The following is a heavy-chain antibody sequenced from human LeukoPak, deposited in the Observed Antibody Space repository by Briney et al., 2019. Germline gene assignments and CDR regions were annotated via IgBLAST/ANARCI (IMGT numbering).Heavy chain of an antibody. D-gene: IGHD6-6*01. V-gene: IGHV4-59*01. CDR1: GGSISSYY. J-gene: IGHJ4*02. CDR2: IYYSGST. CDR3: ARVLSSSSKVFDY. Sequence: SETLSLTCTVSGGSISSYYWSWIRQPPGKGLEWIGYIYYSGSTNYNPSLKSRVTISVDTSKNQFSLKLSSVTAAATAVYYCARVLSSSSKVFDYWGQGTLVTVSS.